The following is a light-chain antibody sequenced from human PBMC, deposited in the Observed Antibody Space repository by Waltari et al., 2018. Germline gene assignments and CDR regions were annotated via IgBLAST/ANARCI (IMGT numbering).Light chain of an antibody. CDR3: SAWDSSLSAWV. Sequence: QAGLTQPPSLSKGLRQTATLTCTGNNHNVASEGATWLQQHQGTPPKLLFYRNNNRPSGISERFSASRSGSTASLTITGLQTEDEADYYCSAWDSSLSAWVFGGGTKLTVL. J-gene: IGLJ3*02. V-gene: IGLV10-54*04. CDR1: NHNVASEG. CDR2: RNN.